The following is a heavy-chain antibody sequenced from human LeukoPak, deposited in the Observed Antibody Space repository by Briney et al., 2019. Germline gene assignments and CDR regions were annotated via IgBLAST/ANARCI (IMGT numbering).Heavy chain of an antibody. CDR2: IYDGGGT. CDR3: ARDSSGPAF. J-gene: IGHJ4*02. V-gene: IGHV3-53*01. D-gene: IGHD6-19*01. CDR1: GFTFSSYS. Sequence: QAGGSLRLSCAASGFTFSSYSMAWVRQAPGKGLEWVSGIYDGGGTFYSESVKGRFTISRDYSKNTLYLQMNSLRADDTAVYYCARDSSGPAFWGQGTLVTVSS.